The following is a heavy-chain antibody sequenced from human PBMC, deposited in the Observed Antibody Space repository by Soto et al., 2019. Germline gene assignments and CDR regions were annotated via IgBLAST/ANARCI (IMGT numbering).Heavy chain of an antibody. CDR3: ARLDHPLHYGMDV. J-gene: IGHJ6*02. V-gene: IGHV4-31*02. CDR1: GGSISSGGYY. Sequence: LSLTCTVSGGSISSGGYYWSWIRQHPGKGLEWIGYIYYSGSTYYNPSLKSRVTISVDTSKNQFSLKLSSVTAADTAVYYCARLDHPLHYGMDVWGQGTTVTVSS. CDR2: IYYSGST.